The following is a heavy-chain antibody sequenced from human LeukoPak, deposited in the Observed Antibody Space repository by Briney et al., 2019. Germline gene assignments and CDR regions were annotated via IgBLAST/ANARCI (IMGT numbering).Heavy chain of an antibody. J-gene: IGHJ4*02. V-gene: IGHV3-53*01. CDR2: VGSGVTT. CDR1: GFTVSSNY. CDR3: ARDERWIQFNY. Sequence: GGSLRLSCAASGFTVSSNYMSWVRQAPGKGLEWVSGIVGSGVTTYYADSVKGRFTISRDNSKNTLYLHMNGLRVEDTATYYCARDERWIQFNYWGQGTLVTVSS. D-gene: IGHD5-18*01.